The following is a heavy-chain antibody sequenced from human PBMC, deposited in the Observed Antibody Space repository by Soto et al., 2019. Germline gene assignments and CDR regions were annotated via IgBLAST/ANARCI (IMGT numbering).Heavy chain of an antibody. V-gene: IGHV2-5*02. Sequence: QITLKESGPTLVKPTQTLTLTCTFSGFSLSTSGVGVAWIRQPPGKALEWLALIYWDDDKRYRPSLESRLTITKDTSKIQVGLTMTNMDSVDTATYYCAYLPCSGGSCYWFSFSGMDVWGQGTTVTVSS. CDR3: AYLPCSGGSCYWFSFSGMDV. CDR2: IYWDDDK. D-gene: IGHD2-15*01. CDR1: GFSLSTSGVG. J-gene: IGHJ6*02.